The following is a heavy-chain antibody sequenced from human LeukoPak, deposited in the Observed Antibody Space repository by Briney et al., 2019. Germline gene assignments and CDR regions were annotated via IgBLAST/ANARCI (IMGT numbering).Heavy chain of an antibody. D-gene: IGHD3-22*01. J-gene: IGHJ3*02. CDR1: GGSISSNF. Sequence: SETLSLTCTVSGGSISSNFWSWIRQPPGKGLEWIGYIYYTGSTNYNPSLKSRVTISVDTSKNQFSLKLSSVTAADTAVYYCARNYYDSSGYIRDAFDIWGQGTMVTVSS. CDR2: IYYTGST. V-gene: IGHV4-59*01. CDR3: ARNYYDSSGYIRDAFDI.